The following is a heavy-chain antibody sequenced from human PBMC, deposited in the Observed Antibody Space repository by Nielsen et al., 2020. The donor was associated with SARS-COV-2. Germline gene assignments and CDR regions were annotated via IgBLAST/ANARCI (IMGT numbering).Heavy chain of an antibody. D-gene: IGHD6-19*01. CDR2: IYPGDFDT. Sequence: GGSLRLSCQGSGYNFASHWIGWVRQQPGKGLEWMGIIYPGDFDTRYSPSFKGQVTISADKSITTAYLQFSSLQASDTAIYYCARQGQWLAGGMDVWGQGTTVTVSS. V-gene: IGHV5-51*01. CDR1: GYNFASHW. CDR3: ARQGQWLAGGMDV. J-gene: IGHJ6*02.